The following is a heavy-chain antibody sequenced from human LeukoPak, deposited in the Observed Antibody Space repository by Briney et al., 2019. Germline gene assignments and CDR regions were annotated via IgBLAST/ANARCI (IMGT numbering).Heavy chain of an antibody. J-gene: IGHJ6*03. V-gene: IGHV1-69*05. CDR3: ASCIPLPNMVRGVINNYYYYMDV. CDR1: GGTFSSYA. D-gene: IGHD3-10*01. CDR2: IIPIFGTA. Sequence: GASVKVSCKASGGTFSSYAISWVRQAPGQGLEWMGGIIPIFGTANYAQKFQGRVTITTDESTSTAYMELSSLRSEDTAVYYCASCIPLPNMVRGVINNYYYYMDVWGKGTTVTVSS.